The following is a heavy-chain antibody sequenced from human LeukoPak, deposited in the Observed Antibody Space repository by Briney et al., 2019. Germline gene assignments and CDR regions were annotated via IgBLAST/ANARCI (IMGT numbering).Heavy chain of an antibody. J-gene: IGHJ2*01. V-gene: IGHV4-4*07. Sequence: SETLSLTCTVSGASISTFSWSWIRQPAGKRLEWIGRIYTSGRSNNNLALKSRVTISVDTSKNHFSLKLSSVTAADTAVYYCARGDYGDYSFYWYFDLWGRGTLVTVSS. CDR3: ARGDYGDYSFYWYFDL. CDR2: IYTSGRS. CDR1: GASISTFS. D-gene: IGHD4-17*01.